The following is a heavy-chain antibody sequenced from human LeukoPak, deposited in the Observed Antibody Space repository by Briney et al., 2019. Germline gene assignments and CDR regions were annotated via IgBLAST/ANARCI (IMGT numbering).Heavy chain of an antibody. V-gene: IGHV4-31*03. CDR2: IYYSGST. CDR1: GGSISSGGYY. D-gene: IGHD2-2*01. Sequence: PSETLSLTCTVSGGSISSGGYYWSWIRQHPGKGLEWIGYIYYSGSTYYNPSLKSRVTISVDTSKNQFSLKLSSVTAADTAMHYCANIVVVPAASFGAFDIWGQGTMVTVSS. J-gene: IGHJ3*02. CDR3: ANIVVVPAASFGAFDI.